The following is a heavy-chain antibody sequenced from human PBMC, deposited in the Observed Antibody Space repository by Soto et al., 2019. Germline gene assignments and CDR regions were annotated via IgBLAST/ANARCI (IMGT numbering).Heavy chain of an antibody. CDR1: GFPFTTYG. J-gene: IGHJ4*02. D-gene: IGHD3-10*01. Sequence: QVQLVESGGGVVQPGRSLRLSCAASGFPFTTYGMHWVREGPGKGLDWVAAISCDGINKFYADSVKGRFTISRDKSKNTLYLQMNSLRPEDTALYYCVGGQYYFDYRGQGTLVIVSS. V-gene: IGHV3-30*03. CDR2: ISCDGINK. CDR3: VGGQYYFDY.